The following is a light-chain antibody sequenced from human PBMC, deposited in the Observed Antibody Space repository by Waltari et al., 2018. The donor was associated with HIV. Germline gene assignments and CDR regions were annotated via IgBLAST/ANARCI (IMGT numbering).Light chain of an antibody. J-gene: IGLJ1*01. CDR1: NVGTLYD. V-gene: IGLV1-40*01. CDR3: HSYDSSRGGVYV. Sequence: QSVLTQPPSVSGAPGQRVTISCSNVGTLYDVHWYQQLPGAAPKLLIYANYNRPSGVPDRFSGSKSGTSASLAITGLQPEDEADYYCHSYDSSRGGVYVFGTGTKVTVL. CDR2: ANY.